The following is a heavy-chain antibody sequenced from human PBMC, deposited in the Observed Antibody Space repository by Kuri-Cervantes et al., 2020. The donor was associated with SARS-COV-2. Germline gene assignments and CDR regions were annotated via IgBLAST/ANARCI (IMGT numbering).Heavy chain of an antibody. CDR3: ARDGGCSSTSCYLESLITRGGDAFDI. V-gene: IGHV1-18*01. CDR2: ISAYNGNT. CDR1: GYTFTSYG. J-gene: IGHJ3*02. Sequence: ASVKVSCKASGYTFTSYGISWVRQAPGQGLEWMGWISAYNGNTNYAQKLQGRATMTTDTSTSTAYMELRSLRSDDTAVYYCARDGGCSSTSCYLESLITRGGDAFDIWGQGTMVTVSS. D-gene: IGHD2-2*01.